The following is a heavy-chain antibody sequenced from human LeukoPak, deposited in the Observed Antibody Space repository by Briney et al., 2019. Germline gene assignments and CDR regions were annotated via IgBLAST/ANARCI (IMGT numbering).Heavy chain of an antibody. CDR1: GFTFSSYW. CDR3: ARLRPLAYYYDSSGCFDY. J-gene: IGHJ4*02. D-gene: IGHD3-22*01. V-gene: IGHV3-7*01. CDR2: IKQDGSEK. Sequence: GGSLRLSCAASGFTFSSYWMSWVRQAPGKGLEWVANIKQDGSEKYYVDSVKGRFTISRDNAKNSLYLQMNRLRAEDTAVYYCARLRPLAYYYDSSGCFDYWGQGTLVTVSS.